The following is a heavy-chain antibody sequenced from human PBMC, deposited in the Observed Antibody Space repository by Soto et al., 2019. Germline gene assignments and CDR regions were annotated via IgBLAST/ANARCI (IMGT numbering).Heavy chain of an antibody. V-gene: IGHV1-2*04. Sequence: ASVKVSCKASGYTFTGYYMHWVRQAPGQGLEWMGWINPNSGGTNYAQKFQGWVTMTRDTSISTAYMELSRLRSDDTAVYYCARDGGISARLYYYDGMDVWGQGTTVTVSS. CDR1: GYTFTGYY. D-gene: IGHD6-6*01. J-gene: IGHJ6*02. CDR3: ARDGGISARLYYYDGMDV. CDR2: INPNSGGT.